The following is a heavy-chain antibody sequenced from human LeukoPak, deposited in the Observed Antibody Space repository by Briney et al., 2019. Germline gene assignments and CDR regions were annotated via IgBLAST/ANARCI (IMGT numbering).Heavy chain of an antibody. CDR3: ARDGVLSSRKFLHRAFDF. V-gene: IGHV4-59*11. Sequence: SETLTLTCTVSGGSISSHYWSWIRKPPGKGLEWCGDIYYSGSTNYNPSLKSRVTISVDTSKNQFSLKLSSVNAADTAVYYCARDGVLSSRKFLHRAFDFWGQGTMVTVSS. J-gene: IGHJ3*01. D-gene: IGHD3-10*01. CDR2: IYYSGST. CDR1: GGSISSHY.